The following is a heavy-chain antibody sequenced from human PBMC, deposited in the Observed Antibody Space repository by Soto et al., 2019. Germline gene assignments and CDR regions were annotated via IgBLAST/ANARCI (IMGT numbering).Heavy chain of an antibody. CDR1: GFTFSSYA. Sequence: EVQLLESGGGLVQPGGSLRLSCAASGFTFSSYAMSWVRQAPGRGREWVSAISGSGGSTYYADSVKGGLTISRDNSKNTLYLQMNSLRAKDTAVYYCAKDLPDTAMPWGQGTLVTVSS. CDR2: ISGSGGST. CDR3: AKDLPDTAMP. D-gene: IGHD5-18*01. J-gene: IGHJ5*02. V-gene: IGHV3-23*01.